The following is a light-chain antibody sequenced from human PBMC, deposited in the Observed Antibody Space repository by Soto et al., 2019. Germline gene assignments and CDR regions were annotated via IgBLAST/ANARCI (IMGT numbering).Light chain of an antibody. CDR3: NSYTSSSTVV. J-gene: IGLJ2*01. Sequence: QSVLTQPASVSGSPGQSITISCTGTSSDVGSYNYVSWYRQHPGKAPKLMIYDVSNRPSGVSNRFSGSKSGNTASLTISGLQAEDEADYYCNSYTSSSTVVFGGGTKVTVL. V-gene: IGLV2-14*01. CDR1: SSDVGSYNY. CDR2: DVS.